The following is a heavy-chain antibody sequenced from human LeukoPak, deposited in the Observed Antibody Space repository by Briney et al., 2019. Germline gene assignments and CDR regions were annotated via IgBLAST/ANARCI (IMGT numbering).Heavy chain of an antibody. CDR2: IIPIFGTA. CDR3: ATTTTILGYCSSTSCYNWFDP. CDR1: GGTFSSYA. V-gene: IGHV1-69*13. Sequence: SVKVSCKASGGTFSSYAISWVRQAPGQGLEWMGGIIPIFGTANYAQKFQGRVTITADESTSTAYMELSSLRSEDTAVYYCATTTTILGYCSSTSCYNWFDPWGQGTLVTVSS. J-gene: IGHJ5*02. D-gene: IGHD2-2*01.